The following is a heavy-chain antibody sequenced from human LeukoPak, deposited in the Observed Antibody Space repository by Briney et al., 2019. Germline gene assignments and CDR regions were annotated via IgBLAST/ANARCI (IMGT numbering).Heavy chain of an antibody. CDR1: GGSISSGDYY. V-gene: IGHV4-30-4*01. J-gene: IGHJ6*02. Sequence: SSQTLSLTCRVSGGSISSGDYYWSWIRQPPGKGLEWIGYIYYSGSMYYNPSLTGRLTTSVDTSKNQFSLKLSSVTAADTAVYYCARGSYSYYYYGMDVWGQGTTVTVSS. CDR2: IYYSGSM. D-gene: IGHD1-26*01. CDR3: ARGSYSYYYYGMDV.